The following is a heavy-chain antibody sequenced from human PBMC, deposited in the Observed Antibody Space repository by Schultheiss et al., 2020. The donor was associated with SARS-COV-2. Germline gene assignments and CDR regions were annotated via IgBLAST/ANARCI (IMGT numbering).Heavy chain of an antibody. V-gene: IGHV1-2*02. J-gene: IGHJ4*02. CDR2: INPNSGGT. CDR1: GYTFTSYG. Sequence: ASVKVSCKASGYTFTSYGISWVRQAPGQGLEWMGWINPNSGGTNYAQKFQGRVTMTRDTSISTAYMELSRLRSDDTAVYYCARGGSYPGEYFDYWGQGTLVTVSS. CDR3: ARGGSYPGEYFDY. D-gene: IGHD1-26*01.